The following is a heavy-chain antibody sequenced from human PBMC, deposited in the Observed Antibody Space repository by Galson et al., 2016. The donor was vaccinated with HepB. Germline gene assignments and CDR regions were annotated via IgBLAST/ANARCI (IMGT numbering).Heavy chain of an antibody. V-gene: IGHV3-11*01. J-gene: IGHJ6*02. CDR3: AIDRIPDRYYGLSV. Sequence: SLRLSCAASGFTFSDYYMSWVRQAPGKGLEWLSIISGSGTSIYYADSVKGRFTVSRDNTKNLVYLQTNSLRAEDTAVYYCAIDRIPDRYYGLSVWGHGTTVTVSS. CDR2: ISGSGTSI. CDR1: GFTFSDYY. D-gene: IGHD1-14*01.